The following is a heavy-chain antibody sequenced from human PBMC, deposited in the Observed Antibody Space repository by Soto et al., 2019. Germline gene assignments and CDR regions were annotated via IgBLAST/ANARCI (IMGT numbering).Heavy chain of an antibody. D-gene: IGHD3-3*01. CDR2: ISGSADGT. J-gene: IGHJ3*01. V-gene: IGHV3-23*01. CDR1: GFTFDSYA. Sequence: EVKLLESGGGLAQPGGSLRLSCVGSGFTFDSYAISWVRQAPGERLQWIAAISGSADGTDYAHSERGRFTLSRDNAKKTVHLQMDSLRVEDTAVYFCAKDTVGGYSFWSGYYSDGLDVWGQGTLVSVS. CDR3: AKDTVGGYSFWSGYYSDGLDV.